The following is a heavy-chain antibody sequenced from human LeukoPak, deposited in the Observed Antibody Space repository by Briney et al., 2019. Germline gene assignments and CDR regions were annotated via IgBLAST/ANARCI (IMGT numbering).Heavy chain of an antibody. Sequence: AASVKVSCKASGYTFTGYYMHWERQAPGQGLEWMGWINPNSGGTNYAQKFQGRVTMTRDTSISTAYMELSRLRSDDTAVYYCARSSELGSRFGEPVWWGQGTLVTVSS. J-gene: IGHJ4*02. V-gene: IGHV1-2*02. CDR1: GYTFTGYY. CDR3: ARSSELGSRFGEPVW. CDR2: INPNSGGT. D-gene: IGHD3-10*01.